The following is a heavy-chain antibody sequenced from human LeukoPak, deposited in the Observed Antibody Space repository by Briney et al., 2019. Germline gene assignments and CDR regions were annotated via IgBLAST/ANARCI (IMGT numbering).Heavy chain of an antibody. Sequence: ARSLRLSCAASGFTFSSFAMSWVRPAPRKWLEWVVAMRGSGGSTYYAVSVKGRFTLSRDNSKSTLELQMNSLRAEDTAVYYCAKDFETWGDWGQGTLVTVSS. CDR3: AKDFETWGD. V-gene: IGHV3-23*01. CDR2: MRGSGGST. CDR1: GFTFSSFA. D-gene: IGHD3-9*01. J-gene: IGHJ4*02.